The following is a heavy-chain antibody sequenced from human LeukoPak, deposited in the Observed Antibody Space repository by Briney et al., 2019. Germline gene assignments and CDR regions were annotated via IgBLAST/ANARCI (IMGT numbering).Heavy chain of an antibody. CDR3: ARAGHVITMIVVLDAFDI. D-gene: IGHD3-22*01. V-gene: IGHV3-48*03. J-gene: IGHJ3*02. CDR1: GFTFSSYE. Sequence: GGSLRLSCAASGFTFSSYEMNWVRQAPGKGLEWLSYISSSGSTIYYADSVKGRFTISRDNAKSSLYLQTNTLRAEDTAVYYCARAGHVITMIVVLDAFDIWGQGTMVTVSS. CDR2: ISSSGSTI.